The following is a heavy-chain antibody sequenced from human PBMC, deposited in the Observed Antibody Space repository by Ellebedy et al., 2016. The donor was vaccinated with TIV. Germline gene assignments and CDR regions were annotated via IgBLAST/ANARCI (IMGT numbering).Heavy chain of an antibody. Sequence: AASVKVSCKASGYSFTNYAIHWVRQAPGQRLEWMGWINAGNGNTQYSQKFQDRVTITRDTSATTAYMELNSLRSEDTAVYYCARDYVAVEYYHYGLDVWGQGTTVTVSS. CDR1: GYSFTNYA. J-gene: IGHJ6*02. V-gene: IGHV1-3*01. D-gene: IGHD6-19*01. CDR2: INAGNGNT. CDR3: ARDYVAVEYYHYGLDV.